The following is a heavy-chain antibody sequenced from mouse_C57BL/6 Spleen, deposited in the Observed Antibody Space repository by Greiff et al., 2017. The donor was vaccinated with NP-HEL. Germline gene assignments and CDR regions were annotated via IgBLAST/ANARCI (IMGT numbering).Heavy chain of an antibody. J-gene: IGHJ3*01. Sequence: DVKLQESGGGLVKPGGSLKLSCAASGFTFSDYGMHWVRQAPEKGLEWVAYISSGSSTIYYADTVKGRFTISRDNAKNTLFLQMTSLRSEDTAMYYCARELGTYGSSYGGFAYWGQGTLVTVSA. D-gene: IGHD1-1*01. CDR1: GFTFSDYG. CDR2: ISSGSSTI. V-gene: IGHV5-17*01. CDR3: ARELGTYGSSYGGFAY.